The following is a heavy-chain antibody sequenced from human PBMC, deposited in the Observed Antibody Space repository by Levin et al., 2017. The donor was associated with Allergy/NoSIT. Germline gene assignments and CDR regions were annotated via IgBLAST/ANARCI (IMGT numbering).Heavy chain of an antibody. CDR2: IKSKTDGGTT. D-gene: IGHD3-10*01. V-gene: IGHV3-15*01. CDR1: GFTFRKAS. CDR3: TADSWFGDIDTDAFDI. J-gene: IGHJ3*02. Sequence: GESLKISCEVSGFTFRKASMSWVRQAPGKGLEWVGRIKSKTDGGTTDHAAPVKGRFTISRDDSKNTLYLQMNSLKTEDTGVYYCTADSWFGDIDTDAFDIWGQGTMVTVSS.